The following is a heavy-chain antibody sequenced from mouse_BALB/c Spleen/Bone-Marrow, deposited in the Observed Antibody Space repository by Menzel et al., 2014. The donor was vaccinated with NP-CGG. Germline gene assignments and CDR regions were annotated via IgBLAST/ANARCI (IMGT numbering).Heavy chain of an antibody. D-gene: IGHD1-1*01. CDR2: INPSNGGT. CDR3: TRSNYGYWFFDV. CDR1: GYTFTSYY. J-gene: IGHJ1*01. V-gene: IGHV1S81*02. Sequence: QVQLKHSGAELVKPGASVKLSCKAPGYTFTSYYMYWVKQRPGQGLEWIGEINPSNGGTNFNEKFKSKATLTVDKSSNTAYVQLSSLTSEDSAVYHCTRSNYGYWFFDVWGAGTTVTVSS.